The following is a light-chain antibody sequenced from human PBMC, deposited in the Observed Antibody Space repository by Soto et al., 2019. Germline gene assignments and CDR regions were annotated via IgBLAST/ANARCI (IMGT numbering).Light chain of an antibody. V-gene: IGKV3-20*01. J-gene: IGKJ1*01. Sequence: ELVLTQSPGTLSLSPGEIATLSCSASQSVSGNSLAWYRQNRGQAPRLIIYDVSTRATGITDRFSGSGSGTAFTLTSSRLEPEDFALFFCQHYGGSLWTFGQGTRVEIK. CDR3: QHYGGSLWT. CDR1: QSVSGNS. CDR2: DVS.